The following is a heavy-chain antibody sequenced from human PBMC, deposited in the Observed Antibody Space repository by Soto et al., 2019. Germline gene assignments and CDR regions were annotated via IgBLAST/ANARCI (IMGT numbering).Heavy chain of an antibody. CDR2: IIPILGIA. CDR1: GGTFSSYT. CDR3: ARALVDPDAFDI. J-gene: IGHJ3*02. D-gene: IGHD2-15*01. Sequence: QVQLVQSGAEVKKPGSSVKVSCKASGGTFSSYTISWVRQAPGQGLEWMGRIIPILGIANYAQKFQGRVTITADKSTSTAYMELSSLRSEDTAVYCCARALVDPDAFDIWGQGTMVTVSS. V-gene: IGHV1-69*02.